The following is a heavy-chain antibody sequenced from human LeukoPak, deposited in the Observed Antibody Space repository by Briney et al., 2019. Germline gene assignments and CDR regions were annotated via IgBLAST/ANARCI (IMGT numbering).Heavy chain of an antibody. CDR3: ASDSPYYGMDV. Sequence: GGSLRLPCAASGFPFSSYWMHWVRQVPGKGLLWVSRINSDGSATIYADSVRGRFTISRDNAKNTLYLQMSGLRVEDTAVYHCASDSPYYGMDVWGQGTTVTVSS. V-gene: IGHV3-74*01. J-gene: IGHJ6*02. CDR1: GFPFSSYW. CDR2: INSDGSAT.